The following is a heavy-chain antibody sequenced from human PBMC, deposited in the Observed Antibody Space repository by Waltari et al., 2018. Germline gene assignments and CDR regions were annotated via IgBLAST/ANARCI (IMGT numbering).Heavy chain of an antibody. CDR3: TRALWLGELYDY. D-gene: IGHD3-10*01. J-gene: IGHJ4*02. CDR2: INSDGSRT. CDR1: GFTFTRYL. V-gene: IGHV3-74*01. Sequence: EVQLDESGGGLVQPGGSLRLSCSASGFTFTRYLMNWVRQAPGKGLVWVARINSDGSRTTYADSVKGRFTISRDNAKNTVYLQMNSLRVEDTAVYYCTRALWLGELYDYWGQGTLVTVSS.